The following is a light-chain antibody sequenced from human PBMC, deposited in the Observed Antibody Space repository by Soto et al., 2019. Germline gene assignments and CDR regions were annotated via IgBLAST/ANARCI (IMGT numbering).Light chain of an antibody. CDR3: QQYNNWPFS. V-gene: IGKV3-15*01. CDR1: QGINRK. J-gene: IGKJ5*01. Sequence: IVMTQSPATLSVSPGEIVTFSCRASQGINRKLAWYQHKAGQAPRLLISGASTRATGVPARFSGSGSGTEFTLTISGLQSEDFALYFCQQYNNWPFSFGPGTRLEIK. CDR2: GAS.